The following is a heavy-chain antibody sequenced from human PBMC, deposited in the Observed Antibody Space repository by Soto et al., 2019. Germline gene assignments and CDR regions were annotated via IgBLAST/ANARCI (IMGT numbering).Heavy chain of an antibody. CDR3: ARQLPLLLWHAVDGMRIVRSVSAFLLKRSFDL. CDR2: ISGSGGST. D-gene: IGHD1-1*01. J-gene: IGHJ2*01. V-gene: IGHV3-23*01. Sequence: GKGLEWVSAISGSGGSTYYADSVKGRFTISRDNSKNTLYLQMNSLRSDDTAVYYCARQLPLLLWHAVDGMRIVRSVSAFLLKRSFDL.